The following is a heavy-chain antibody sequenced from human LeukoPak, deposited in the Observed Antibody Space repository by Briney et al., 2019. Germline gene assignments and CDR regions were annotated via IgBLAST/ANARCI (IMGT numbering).Heavy chain of an antibody. CDR1: GFTFSNAW. V-gene: IGHV3-15*01. D-gene: IGHD3-16*02. Sequence: PGGSLRLSCAASGFTFSNAWMSWVRQAPGKGLEWVGRIKSKTDGGTTDHAAPVKGRFTISRDDSKNTLYLRMNSLKTEDTAVYYCTTTHYDYVWGSYRYNVIFDYWGQGTLVTVSS. CDR3: TTTHYDYVWGSYRYNVIFDY. J-gene: IGHJ4*02. CDR2: IKSKTDGGTT.